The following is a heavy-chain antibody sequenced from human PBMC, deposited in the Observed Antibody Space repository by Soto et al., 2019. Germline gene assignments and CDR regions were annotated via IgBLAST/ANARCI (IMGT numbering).Heavy chain of an antibody. D-gene: IGHD5-12*01. Sequence: GGSLRLSCAASGFTFSSYSMNWVRQAPGKGLEWVSSISSSSRYIYYADSVKGRFTISRDNAKNSLYLQMNSLRAEDTAVYYCARARVDIVATNSFEYLGQGALDTVSS. CDR1: GFTFSSYS. CDR2: ISSSSRYI. J-gene: IGHJ4*02. V-gene: IGHV3-21*01. CDR3: ARARVDIVATNSFEY.